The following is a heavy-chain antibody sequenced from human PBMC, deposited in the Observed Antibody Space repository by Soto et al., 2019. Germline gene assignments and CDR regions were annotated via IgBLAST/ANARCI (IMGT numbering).Heavy chain of an antibody. CDR1: GFNLSHPW. V-gene: IGHV3-15*01. CDR2: IKSNTDGGTA. D-gene: IGHD3-9*01. Sequence: EVQLEESGGGLGKPGGSLRLSCAASGFNLSHPWMTWVRQAAGKGLEWVGRIKSNTDGGTADYAAPVKGRFTISRDDSKNTVYLQMNSLKTEDTAVYYCTTGIYYDISTGYHNVAYWGQATLVTVSS. CDR3: TTGIYYDISTGYHNVAY. J-gene: IGHJ4*02.